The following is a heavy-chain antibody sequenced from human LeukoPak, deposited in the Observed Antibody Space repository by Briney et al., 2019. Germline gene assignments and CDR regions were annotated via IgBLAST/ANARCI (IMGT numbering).Heavy chain of an antibody. CDR2: IKQDGSEK. V-gene: IGHV3-7*01. D-gene: IGHD2-2*03. CDR3: TRSLDR. Sequence: GGSLRLSCAASGFSLSNYWMDWVRQAPGKGLEWVANIKQDGSEKNCLDSVMGRFTISRDNAQNSLYLQMNSLRVEDTAVYYCTRSLDRWGQGTLVTVSS. J-gene: IGHJ4*02. CDR1: GFSLSNYW.